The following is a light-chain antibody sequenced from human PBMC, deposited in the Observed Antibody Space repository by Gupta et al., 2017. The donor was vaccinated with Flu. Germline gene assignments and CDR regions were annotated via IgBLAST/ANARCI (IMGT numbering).Light chain of an antibody. CDR1: QSVSRNF. J-gene: IGKJ1*01. Sequence: EIMLTQSPATLSLSPGERATLSCRASQSVSRNFLAWFQQKPGQAPTLLIYGASTRATDLPDRFSGSGSGTEFTLTISSLEPEDFAVYYCQQDASSPRTFGQGTKVEIK. CDR2: GAS. V-gene: IGKV3-20*01. CDR3: QQDASSPRT.